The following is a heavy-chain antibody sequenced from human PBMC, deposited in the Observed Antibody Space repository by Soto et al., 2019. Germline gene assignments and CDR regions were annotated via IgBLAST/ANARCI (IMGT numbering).Heavy chain of an antibody. CDR3: ARGWETVGSTTPFAY. J-gene: IGHJ4*01. CDR1: GGTFSNYA. CDR2: IIPIFGTP. D-gene: IGHD1-26*01. Sequence: QVQLVQSGAEVKKPGSSVKVSCKASGGTFSNYAISWVRQAPGQGLEWMGGIIPIFGTPNYAQKFQGRVTITADKSTSTAYMEVRNLRSDDTAVYYCARGWETVGSTTPFAYWGHGTLVTVSS. V-gene: IGHV1-69*06.